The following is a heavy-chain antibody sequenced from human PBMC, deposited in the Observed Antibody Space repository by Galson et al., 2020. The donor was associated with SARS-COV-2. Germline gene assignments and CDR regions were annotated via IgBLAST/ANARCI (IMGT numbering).Heavy chain of an antibody. Sequence: ESLKISCKASGYTFPSYEINWVRQATGQGLEWLGWMNPNSGNTGYAQKLQGRVTKTRSNSISTAYMELSSLTLEDTAVYYCARGQKFWAPDYWGQGTLVTVSS. CDR1: GYTFPSYE. CDR3: ARGQKFWAPDY. D-gene: IGHD7-27*01. CDR2: MNPNSGNT. J-gene: IGHJ4*02. V-gene: IGHV1-8*02.